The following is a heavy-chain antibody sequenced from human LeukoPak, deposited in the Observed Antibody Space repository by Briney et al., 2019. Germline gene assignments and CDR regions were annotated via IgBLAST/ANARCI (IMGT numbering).Heavy chain of an antibody. V-gene: IGHV3-7*01. J-gene: IGHJ4*02. CDR3: ARAFTGGSGSYYNGYYFDY. D-gene: IGHD3-10*01. CDR2: IKQDGSEK. Sequence: GGSLRLSCAASGFTFSSYWMSWVRQAPGKGLEWVANIKQDGSEKYYVDCVKGRFTISRDNAKNSLYLQMNSLRAEDTAVYYCARAFTGGSGSYYNGYYFDYWGQGTLVTVSS. CDR1: GFTFSSYW.